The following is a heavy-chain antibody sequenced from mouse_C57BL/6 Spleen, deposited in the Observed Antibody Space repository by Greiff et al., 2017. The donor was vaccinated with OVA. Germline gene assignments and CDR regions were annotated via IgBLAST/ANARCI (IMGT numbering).Heavy chain of an antibody. CDR1: GFTFTDYY. V-gene: IGHV7-3*01. CDR2: IRNKANGYTT. CDR3: ARLIDYAMDY. J-gene: IGHJ4*01. Sequence: EVQVVESGGGLVQPGGSLSLSCAASGFTFTDYYMSWVRQPPGKALEWLGFIRNKANGYTTEYSASVKGRFTISRDNSQSILYLQMNALRAEDSATYYGARLIDYAMDYWGQGTSVTVSS.